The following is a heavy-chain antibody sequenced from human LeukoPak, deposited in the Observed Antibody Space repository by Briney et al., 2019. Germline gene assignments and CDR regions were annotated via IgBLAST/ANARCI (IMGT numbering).Heavy chain of an antibody. J-gene: IGHJ4*02. V-gene: IGHV3-15*04. CDR1: GFTFSSFT. CDR2: IASKADGGTP. D-gene: IGHD3-22*01. CDR3: TTSSGTGGFAY. Sequence: GESLRLSCATSGFTFSSFTFGSYTMNWVRQAPGKGLEWVGRIASKADGGTPDYAAPVKGRFTISRDDSENTLYLQMNSLITEDTAVYFCTTSSGTGGFAYWGQGTLVTVTS.